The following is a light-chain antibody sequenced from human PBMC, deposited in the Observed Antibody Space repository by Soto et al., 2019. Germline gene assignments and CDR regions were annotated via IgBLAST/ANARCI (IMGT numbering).Light chain of an antibody. CDR3: QHYGNSPPSVT. Sequence: EIVLTQSPATLPLSPVDRATLSCRASQSVSNYLAWYQQKSGQAPRLLIYDASNRATGIPDRFSGSGSGTDFTLTISRLEPEDFAVYYCQHYGNSPPSVTFGPGTKVDIK. CDR1: QSVSNY. J-gene: IGKJ3*01. V-gene: IGKV3-20*01. CDR2: DAS.